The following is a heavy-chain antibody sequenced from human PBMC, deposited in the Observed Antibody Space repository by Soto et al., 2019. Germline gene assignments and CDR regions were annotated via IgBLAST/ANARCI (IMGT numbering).Heavy chain of an antibody. CDR2: IYYAGTT. CDR3: ARLGAYYRSLDS. J-gene: IGHJ5*01. Sequence: SENLSLTCTVSGGSISRYYWSWIRQPPGKGLEWIGYIYYAGTTSYNPSLKSRVSITLETSKSQFSLRLTSVTASDTAVYYCARLGAYYRSLDSRGKGTLGT. CDR1: GGSISRYY. D-gene: IGHD2-21*01. V-gene: IGHV4-59*08.